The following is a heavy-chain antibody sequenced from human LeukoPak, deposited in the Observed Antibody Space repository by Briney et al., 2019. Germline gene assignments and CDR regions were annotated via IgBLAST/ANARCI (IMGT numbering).Heavy chain of an antibody. V-gene: IGHV4-39*01. J-gene: IGHJ3*02. Sequence: SETLSLTCTVSSGSISSSSYYWGWIRQPPGKGLEWIGSIYYSGSTYYNPSLKSRVSISVDTSKNQFSLKLTSVTAADTAVYYCASTGYSYAVNEIHAFDIWGQGTMVTVSS. D-gene: IGHD5-18*01. CDR2: IYYSGST. CDR1: SGSISSSSYY. CDR3: ASTGYSYAVNEIHAFDI.